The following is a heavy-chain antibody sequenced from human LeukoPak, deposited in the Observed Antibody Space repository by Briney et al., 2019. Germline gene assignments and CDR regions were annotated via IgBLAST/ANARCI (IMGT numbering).Heavy chain of an antibody. J-gene: IGHJ4*02. CDR2: IYHSGGT. V-gene: IGHV4-59*01. CDR3: ARVGTYYRSLDS. Sequence: SETLSLTCTVSGGSINDASWNWIRKPPGQGLEXIGYIYHSGGTNYNPSLKSRVTISLDTSKNQFSLKLSSVTAADTAVYYCARVGTYYRSLDSWGQGTLVTVSS. CDR1: GGSINDAS. D-gene: IGHD3-10*01.